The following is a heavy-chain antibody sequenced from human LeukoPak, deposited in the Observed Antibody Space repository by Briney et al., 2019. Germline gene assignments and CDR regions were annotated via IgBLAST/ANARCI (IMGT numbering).Heavy chain of an antibody. CDR2: ISGDGGST. V-gene: IGHV3-48*04. CDR3: ARDGRGSGGKDFEY. J-gene: IGHJ4*02. CDR1: GFTFSSYS. Sequence: GGSLRLSCAASGFTFSSYSMNWVRQAPGKGLEWVSLISGDGGSTFYADSVRGRFTISRDNAKNSLYLQMNSLRAEDTAVYYCARDGRGSGGKDFEYWGQGTLVTVSS. D-gene: IGHD3-10*01.